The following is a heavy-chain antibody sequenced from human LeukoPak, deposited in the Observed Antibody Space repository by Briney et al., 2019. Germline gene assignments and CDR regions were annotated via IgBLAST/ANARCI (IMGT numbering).Heavy chain of an antibody. CDR2: MWYDGSRK. J-gene: IGHJ4*02. Sequence: PGGSLRLSCAASGFTFSSYSMNWVRQSPGKGLEWVAVMWYDGSRKYYGDSVKGRFTMSRDDPKNTLYLQMNSLKAEDTAVYYCARDGGSGLDYWGQGTLVTVSS. V-gene: IGHV3-33*08. D-gene: IGHD2-15*01. CDR3: ARDGGSGLDY. CDR1: GFTFSSYS.